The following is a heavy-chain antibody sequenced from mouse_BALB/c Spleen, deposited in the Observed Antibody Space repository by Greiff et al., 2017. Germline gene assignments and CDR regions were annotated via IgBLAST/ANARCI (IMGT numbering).Heavy chain of an antibody. V-gene: IGHV1-54*01. D-gene: IGHD1-1*01. CDR1: GYAFTNYL. CDR2: INPGSGGT. J-gene: IGHJ2*01. CDR3: ARYGSSLFDD. Sequence: QVQLQQSGAELVRPGTSVKVSCKASGYAFTNYLIEWVKQRPGQGLEWIGVINPGSGGTNYNEKFKGKATLTADKSSSTAYMQLSSLTSDDSAVYFCARYGSSLFDDWGQGTTLTVSS.